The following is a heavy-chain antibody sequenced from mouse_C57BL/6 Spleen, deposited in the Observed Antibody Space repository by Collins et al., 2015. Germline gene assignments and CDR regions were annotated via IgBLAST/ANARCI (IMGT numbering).Heavy chain of an antibody. CDR1: GYTFTSYW. V-gene: IGHV1-61*01. D-gene: IGHD2-4*01. Sequence: QVQLQQPGAELVRPGSSVKLSCKASGYTFTSYWMDWVKQRPGQGLEWIGNIYPSDSETHYNQKFKDKATLTVDKSSSTAYMQLSSLTSEDSAVYYCARGGLRWFAYWGQGTLVTVSA. J-gene: IGHJ3*01. CDR3: ARGGLRWFAY. CDR2: IYPSDSET.